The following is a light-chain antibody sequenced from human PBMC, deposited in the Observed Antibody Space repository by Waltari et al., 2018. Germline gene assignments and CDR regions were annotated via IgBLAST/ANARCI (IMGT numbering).Light chain of an antibody. V-gene: IGLV2-14*01. J-gene: IGLJ3*02. CDR1: GCDVGGANS. CDR2: DVS. CDR3: CSFTSRSTWV. Sequence: ALTQPASVSGSPGQSLTISCTATGCDVGGANSVYWYQQHPGKVPKRLIFDVSNRPSGVSNRFSGSKSGNTASLTISGLQAEDESDYYCCSFTSRSTWVFGGGTKLTVL.